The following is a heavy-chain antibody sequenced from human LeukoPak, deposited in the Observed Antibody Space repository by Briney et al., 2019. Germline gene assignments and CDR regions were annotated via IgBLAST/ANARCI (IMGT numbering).Heavy chain of an antibody. V-gene: IGHV4-34*01. CDR2: INHSGST. CDR3: AREFRYCSSTSCFKGFDY. J-gene: IGHJ4*02. Sequence: LETLSLTCAVYGGSFSGYYWSWIRQPPGKGLEWIGEINHSGSTNYNPSLKSRVTISVDTSKNQFSLKLSSVTAADTAVYYCAREFRYCSSTSCFKGFDYWGQGTLVTVSS. CDR1: GGSFSGYY. D-gene: IGHD2-2*01.